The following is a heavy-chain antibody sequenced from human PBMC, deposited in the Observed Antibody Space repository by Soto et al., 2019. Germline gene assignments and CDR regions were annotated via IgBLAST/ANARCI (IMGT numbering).Heavy chain of an antibody. CDR2: ISYDGSNK. CDR1: GFTFSSYA. V-gene: IGHV3-30-3*01. Sequence: QVQLVESGGGVVQPGRSLRLSCAASGFTFSSYAMHWVRQAPGKGLEWVAVISYDGSNKYYADSVKGRFTISRDNSKNTLYLQMNSLSAEDTAGYYCARVARFLEWLVYSYYYYGMDVWGQGTTVTVSS. D-gene: IGHD3-3*01. CDR3: ARVARFLEWLVYSYYYYGMDV. J-gene: IGHJ6*02.